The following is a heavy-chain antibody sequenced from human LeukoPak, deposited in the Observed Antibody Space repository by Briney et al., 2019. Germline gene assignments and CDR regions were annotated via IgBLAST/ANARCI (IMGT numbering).Heavy chain of an antibody. J-gene: IGHJ6*02. CDR3: ASGNGMDG. V-gene: IGHV3-7*05. CDR1: GFTFSTYW. CDR2: IKQDGSEK. Sequence: GDSLRLSCVDSGFTFSTYWMSWVRQAPGKGLEWVANIKQDGSEKYYVDSVKGRFTISRDNAQNSLYLQMNSLGADDTAVYYCASGNGMDGWGQGTTVTVSS.